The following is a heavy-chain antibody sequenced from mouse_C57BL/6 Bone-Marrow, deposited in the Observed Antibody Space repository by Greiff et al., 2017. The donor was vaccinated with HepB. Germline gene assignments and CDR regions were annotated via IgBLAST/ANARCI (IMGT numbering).Heavy chain of an antibody. V-gene: IGHV1-55*01. D-gene: IGHD2-13*01. CDR3: ASGDYLDYFDY. CDR1: GYTFTSYW. J-gene: IGHJ2*01. Sequence: QVQLQQPGAELVKPGASVKMSCKASGYTFTSYWITWVKQRPGQGLEWIGDIYPGSGSTNYNEKFKGKATFTADTSSNTAYLQLSSLTTEDSAIYYCASGDYLDYFDYWGQGTTLTVSS. CDR2: IYPGSGST.